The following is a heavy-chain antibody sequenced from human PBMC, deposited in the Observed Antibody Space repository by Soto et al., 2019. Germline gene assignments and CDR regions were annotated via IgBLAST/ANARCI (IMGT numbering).Heavy chain of an antibody. D-gene: IGHD3-10*01. CDR2: IYYIGST. V-gene: IGHV4-59*01. Sequence: SETLSLTCTVSGGSIISYYWSWILQPPWKGLEWIGYIYYIGSTNYNPSLKSRVTISVDTSKNEFSLKLSSVTAADTAVYYCVRDYGPDSYYNSCFDLRGHGTLVTVSS. J-gene: IGHJ5*02. CDR1: GGSIISYY. CDR3: VRDYGPDSYYNSCFDL.